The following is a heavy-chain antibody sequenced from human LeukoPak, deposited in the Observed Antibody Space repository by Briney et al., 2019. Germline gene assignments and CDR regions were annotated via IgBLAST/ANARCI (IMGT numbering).Heavy chain of an antibody. Sequence: GASVKVSCKASGGTFSSYAISWVRQAPGQGLEWMGGIIPIFGTANYAQKFQGRVTITADESTSTAYMELSSLRSEDTAVYYCATTPFWSGAKYFDYWGQGTLVTVSS. CDR1: GGTFSSYA. J-gene: IGHJ4*02. CDR3: ATTPFWSGAKYFDY. D-gene: IGHD3-3*01. CDR2: IIPIFGTA. V-gene: IGHV1-69*13.